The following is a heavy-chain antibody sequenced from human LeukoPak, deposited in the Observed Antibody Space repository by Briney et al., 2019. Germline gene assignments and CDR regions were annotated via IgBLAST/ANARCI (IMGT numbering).Heavy chain of an antibody. D-gene: IGHD3-10*01. CDR1: GFTFRSYW. V-gene: IGHV3-33*08. CDR2: IWYDGSNK. J-gene: IGHJ4*02. CDR3: ARVDSYGSGSYYNLGLDY. Sequence: GGSLRLSCAASGFTFRSYWMSWVRQAPGKGLEWVAVIWYDGSNKYYADSVKGRFTISRDNSKNTLYLQMNSLRAEDTAVYYCARVDSYGSGSYYNLGLDYWGQGTLVTVSS.